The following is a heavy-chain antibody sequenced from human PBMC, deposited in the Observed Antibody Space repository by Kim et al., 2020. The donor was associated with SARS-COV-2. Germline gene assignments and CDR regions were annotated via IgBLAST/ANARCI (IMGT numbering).Heavy chain of an antibody. V-gene: IGHV4-39*01. Sequence: SETLSLTCTVSGGSISSSSYYWGWIRQPPGKGLEWIGSIYYSGSTYYNPSLKSRVSISVDTSKNQFSLKLSSVTAADTAVYYCAYGSGSYRYWGQGTLVTVSS. J-gene: IGHJ4*02. CDR2: IYYSGST. CDR3: AYGSGSYRY. CDR1: GGSISSSSYY. D-gene: IGHD3-10*01.